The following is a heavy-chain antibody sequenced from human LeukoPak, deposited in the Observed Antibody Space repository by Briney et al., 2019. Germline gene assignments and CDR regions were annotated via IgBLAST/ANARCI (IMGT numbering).Heavy chain of an antibody. CDR3: ARYGSQTTLYKIAVAGKVWFDP. D-gene: IGHD6-19*01. Sequence: SVKVSCKASGYTFTGYYMHWVRQAPGQGLEWMGGIIPIFGTANYAQKFQGRVTITADESTSTAYMELSSLRSEDTAVYYCARYGSQTTLYKIAVAGKVWFDPWGQGTLVTVSS. CDR2: IIPIFGTA. CDR1: GYTFTGYY. J-gene: IGHJ5*02. V-gene: IGHV1-69*13.